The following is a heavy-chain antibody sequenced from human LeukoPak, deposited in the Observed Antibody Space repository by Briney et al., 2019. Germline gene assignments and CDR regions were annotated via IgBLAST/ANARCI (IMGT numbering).Heavy chain of an antibody. Sequence: PGGSLRLSCVASGFAFGTYVMSWVRQAPGKGLEWVSSISVSGGTTYYAASVKGRFTISRDNSKNTLYLQMNSLRAEDTAVYYCARDSTGYWYFDLWGRGTLVSVSS. CDR2: ISVSGGTT. CDR1: GFAFGTYV. V-gene: IGHV3-23*01. D-gene: IGHD3-3*02. J-gene: IGHJ2*01. CDR3: ARDSTGYWYFDL.